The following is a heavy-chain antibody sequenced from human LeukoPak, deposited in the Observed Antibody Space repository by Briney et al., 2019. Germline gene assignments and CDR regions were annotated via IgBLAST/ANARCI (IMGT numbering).Heavy chain of an antibody. Sequence: GGSLRLSCLTSGFTLSTNAMRWVRQAPGKGLEGISGISGSGASTYYADSVKGRFTIYRDDSRNTLYLQMNSLRGDDTAVYYCGKDVGKWESLHFFDYWGQGTLVTVSS. J-gene: IGHJ4*02. CDR1: GFTLSTNA. V-gene: IGHV3-23*01. D-gene: IGHD1-26*01. CDR2: ISGSGAST. CDR3: GKDVGKWESLHFFDY.